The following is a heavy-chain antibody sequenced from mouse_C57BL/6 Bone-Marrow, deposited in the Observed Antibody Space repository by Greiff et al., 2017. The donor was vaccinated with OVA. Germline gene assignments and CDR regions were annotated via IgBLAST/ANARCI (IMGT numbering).Heavy chain of an antibody. J-gene: IGHJ4*01. D-gene: IGHD1-1*01. Sequence: VQLQQSGAELVRPGASVKLSCTASGFNFKDDYMHWVKQRPEQGLEWIGWIDPENGDTEYASKFQGKATITAYTSSNTAYLQLSSLTSEDTAVYYCTTLSHAMDYWGQGTSVTVSS. V-gene: IGHV14-4*01. CDR1: GFNFKDDY. CDR2: IDPENGDT. CDR3: TTLSHAMDY.